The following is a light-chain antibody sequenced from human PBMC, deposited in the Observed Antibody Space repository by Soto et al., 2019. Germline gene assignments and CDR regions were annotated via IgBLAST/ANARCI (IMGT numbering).Light chain of an antibody. V-gene: IGKV3-20*01. CDR1: QSVSSYY. J-gene: IGKJ1*01. CDR3: QQCGSSPWT. Sequence: EICCTQSPGTLSFSPGERATLACRASQSVSSYYLAWYQQKPGQAPRLLIYAASSRATGIPDRFSGGGSGTDFTLTISRLEPEDFAVYYCQQCGSSPWTFGQGTKVDIK. CDR2: AAS.